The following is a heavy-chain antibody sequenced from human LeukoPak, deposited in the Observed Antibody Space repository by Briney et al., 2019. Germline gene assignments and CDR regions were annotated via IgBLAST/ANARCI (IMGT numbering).Heavy chain of an antibody. CDR3: ARAVGYDILTGYLFWFDP. J-gene: IGHJ5*02. CDR1: GDSIRDTGAY. Sequence: TPSETLSLTCSVSGDSIRDTGAYWSWIRQHPGKGLEWIGYIYYSGSTYYNPSLKSRVTISVDTSKNQFSLKLSSVTAADTAVHYCARAVGYDILTGYLFWFDPWGQGTLVTVSS. CDR2: IYYSGST. V-gene: IGHV4-31*03. D-gene: IGHD3-9*01.